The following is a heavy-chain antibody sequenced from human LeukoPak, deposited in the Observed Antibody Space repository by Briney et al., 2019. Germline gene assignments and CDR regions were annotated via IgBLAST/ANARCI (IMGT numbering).Heavy chain of an antibody. CDR2: ISGSGGTT. CDR1: GITFSSYA. V-gene: IGHV3-23*01. D-gene: IGHD3-10*01. J-gene: IGHJ4*02. CDR3: AKGYRNSGSLKYYFDY. Sequence: GGSLRLSCAASGITFSSYAMSWVRQAPGKGLEWVSTISGSGGTTHYADSVKGRFTISRDNSKNTLYLQMDSLRAEDTAVYYCAKGYRNSGSLKYYFDYWGQGTLVTVSS.